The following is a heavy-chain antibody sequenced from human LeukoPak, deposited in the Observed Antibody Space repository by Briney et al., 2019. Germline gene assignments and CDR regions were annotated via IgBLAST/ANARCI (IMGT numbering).Heavy chain of an antibody. J-gene: IGHJ2*01. CDR2: IYTSGST. CDR3: ARDRCSGGSCYSSVWYFDL. CDR1: GGSINSYY. D-gene: IGHD2-15*01. Sequence: ASETLSLTCTVSGGSINSYYWSWIRQPPGKGLEWIGYIYTSGSTNYNPSLKSRVTISVDTSKNQFSLKLSSVTAADTAVYYCARDRCSGGSCYSSVWYFDLCGRGTLVSVSS. V-gene: IGHV4-4*08.